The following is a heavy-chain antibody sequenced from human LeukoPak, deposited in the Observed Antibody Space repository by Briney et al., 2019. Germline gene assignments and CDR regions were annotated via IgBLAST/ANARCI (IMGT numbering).Heavy chain of an antibody. CDR3: ASGLWSSGGGSYFDY. CDR2: LYSSGST. Sequence: SQTLSLTCTVSGGSISSDIYSWSWIRQPAGKGLEWIGRLYSSGSTIYNPSLKSRVTISVDTSKTQLSLKLSSVTAADTAVYYCASGLWSSGGGSYFDYWGQGTPVTVSS. J-gene: IGHJ4*02. V-gene: IGHV4-61*02. D-gene: IGHD2-21*01. CDR1: GGSISSDIYS.